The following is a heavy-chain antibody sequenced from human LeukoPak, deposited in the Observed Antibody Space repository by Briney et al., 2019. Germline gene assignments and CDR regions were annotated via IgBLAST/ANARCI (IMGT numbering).Heavy chain of an antibody. Sequence: ASVKVSCKASGGTFSSYAISRVRQAPGQGLEWMGGIIPIFGTANYAQKFQGRVTITADKSTSTAYMELSSLRSEDTAVYYCAKTHTGYSYGQGFDYWGQGTLVTVFS. J-gene: IGHJ4*02. CDR3: AKTHTGYSYGQGFDY. CDR2: IIPIFGTA. V-gene: IGHV1-69*06. CDR1: GGTFSSYA. D-gene: IGHD5-18*01.